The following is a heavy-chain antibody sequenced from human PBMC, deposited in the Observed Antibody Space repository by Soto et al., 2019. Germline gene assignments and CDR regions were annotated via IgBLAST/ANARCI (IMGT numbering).Heavy chain of an antibody. CDR2: IIPIFGTA. Sequence: QVQLVQSGAEVKKPGSSVKVSCKSSGGTFSTYAISWVRQAPGQGLEWMGGIIPIFGTANYAQKFQGRVTITAEESTTTAYMERISLRSGDTAVYYCARDEMVVATGSRTWHYYYGMDVWGQGTTVTVSS. CDR3: ARDEMVVATGSRTWHYYYGMDV. V-gene: IGHV1-69*12. CDR1: GGTFSTYA. D-gene: IGHD2-15*01. J-gene: IGHJ6*02.